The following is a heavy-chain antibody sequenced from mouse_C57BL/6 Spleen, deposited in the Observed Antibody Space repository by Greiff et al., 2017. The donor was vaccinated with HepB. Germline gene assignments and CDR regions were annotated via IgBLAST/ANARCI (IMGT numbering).Heavy chain of an antibody. V-gene: IGHV5-17*01. D-gene: IGHD4-1*01. J-gene: IGHJ3*01. CDR3: ARNWAAY. CDR1: GFTFSDYG. Sequence: VQLKESGGGLVKPGGSLKLSCAASGFTFSDYGMHWVRQAPEKGLEWVAYISSGNSTNYYADTVKGRFTIPRDNAKTTLFLQMTSLRSEDTAMYYCARNWAAYWGQGTLVTVSA. CDR2: ISSGNSTN.